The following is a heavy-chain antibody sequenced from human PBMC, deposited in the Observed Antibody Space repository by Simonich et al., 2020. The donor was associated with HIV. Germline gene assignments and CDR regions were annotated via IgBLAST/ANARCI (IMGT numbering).Heavy chain of an antibody. CDR1: GFTFSSYA. V-gene: IGHV3-23*01. Sequence: EVQLLESGGGLVQPGGSLRLSCAASGFTFSSYAMSWVRQAPGRGLGWVSAISGSGGSTYYADSVKGRFTISRDNSKNTLYLQMNSLRAEDTAVYYCAKGSGSYGFDYYYGMDVWGQGTTVTVSS. CDR2: ISGSGGST. D-gene: IGHD1-26*01. CDR3: AKGSGSYGFDYYYGMDV. J-gene: IGHJ6*02.